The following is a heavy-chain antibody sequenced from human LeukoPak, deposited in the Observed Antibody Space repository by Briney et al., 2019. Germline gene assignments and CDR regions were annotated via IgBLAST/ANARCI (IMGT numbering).Heavy chain of an antibody. CDR3: ARASGGRWLQLYYFDY. CDR2: ISSSSSYI. V-gene: IGHV3-21*01. D-gene: IGHD5-24*01. CDR1: GFTFSSYS. J-gene: IGHJ4*01. Sequence: GGSLRLSCAASGFTFSSYSMNWDRQAPGKGLEWVSSISSSSSYIYYADSVKGRFTISRDNAKNSLYLQMNSLGAEDTAVYYCARASGGRWLQLYYFDYWGHGTLVTVSS.